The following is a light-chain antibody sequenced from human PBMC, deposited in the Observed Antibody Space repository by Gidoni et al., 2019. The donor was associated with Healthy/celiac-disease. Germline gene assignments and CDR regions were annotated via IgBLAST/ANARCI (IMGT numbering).Light chain of an antibody. CDR3: QVWDSSSDHPV. V-gene: IGLV3-21*04. Sequence: SYVLTQPPSVSVAPGKTARITCGGNNIGSKSVHWYQQKPGQAPVLVIYYDSDRPSGLPERFSGSNSGNTATLTIRRVEAGDEADYYCQVWDSSSDHPVFGGGTKLTVL. CDR2: YDS. CDR1: NIGSKS. J-gene: IGLJ2*01.